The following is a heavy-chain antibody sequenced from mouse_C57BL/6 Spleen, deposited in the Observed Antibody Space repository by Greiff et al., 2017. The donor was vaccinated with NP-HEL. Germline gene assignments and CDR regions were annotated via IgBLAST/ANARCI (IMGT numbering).Heavy chain of an antibody. Sequence: EVKLMESGGGLVKPGGSLKLSCAASGFTFSDYGMHWVRQAPEKGLEWVAYISSGSSTIYYADTVKGRFTISRDNAKNTLFLQMTSLRSEDTAMYYCARDYYGPGWWGQGTLVTVSA. J-gene: IGHJ3*02. V-gene: IGHV5-17*01. CDR3: ARDYYGPGW. CDR1: GFTFSDYG. D-gene: IGHD1-2*01. CDR2: ISSGSSTI.